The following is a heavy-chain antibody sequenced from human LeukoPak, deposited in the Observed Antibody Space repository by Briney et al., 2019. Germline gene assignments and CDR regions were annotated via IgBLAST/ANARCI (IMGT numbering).Heavy chain of an antibody. CDR2: INPNSGGT. D-gene: IGHD2-15*01. Sequence: ASVKVSCKASEYTFTGYYMHWVRQAPGQGLEWMGWINPNSGGTNYAQKFQGRVTMTRDTSISTAYMELSRLRSDDTAVYYCARDRGTCGGSCYQSDYWGQGTLVTVSS. CDR3: ARDRGTCGGSCYQSDY. V-gene: IGHV1-2*02. CDR1: EYTFTGYY. J-gene: IGHJ4*02.